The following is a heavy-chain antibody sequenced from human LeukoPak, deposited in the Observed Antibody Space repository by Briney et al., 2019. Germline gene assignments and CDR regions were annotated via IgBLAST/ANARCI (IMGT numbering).Heavy chain of an antibody. CDR1: GGSINSYY. V-gene: IGHV4-59*01. J-gene: IGHJ5*02. CDR3: ARADVNNWFDP. CDR2: IYYSGST. Sequence: PSETLSLTCTVSGGSINSYYWSWIRQPPGEGLEWIGYIYYSGSTNYNPSLKSRVTISVDTSKNQFSLKLSSVTAADTAVYYCARADVNNWFDPWGQGTLVTVSS.